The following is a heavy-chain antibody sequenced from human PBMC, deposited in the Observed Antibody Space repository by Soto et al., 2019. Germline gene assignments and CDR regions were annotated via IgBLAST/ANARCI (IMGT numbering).Heavy chain of an antibody. D-gene: IGHD3-22*01. CDR3: AHQSDSVAYLDY. Sequence: QITLKESGPTLVKPTQPLTLTCTFSGFSLTSGAVAVAWIRQPPGKALEWLALIYWDDDKRYSPSLKSRLTITKDTSKNQVVLTMTNMGPVDTATYYCAHQSDSVAYLDYWGQGALVTVSA. J-gene: IGHJ4*02. CDR2: IYWDDDK. V-gene: IGHV2-5*02. CDR1: GFSLTSGAVA.